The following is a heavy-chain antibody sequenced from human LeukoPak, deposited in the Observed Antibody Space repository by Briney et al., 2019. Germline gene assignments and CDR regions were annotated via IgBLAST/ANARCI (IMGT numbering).Heavy chain of an antibody. CDR1: GSTSGSYA. Sequence: GGSLRLSCAASGSTSGSYAMSWVRQAPGKGLEWVSGISGSGGSSYYADSVKGRFTISRDKSKNTLYLQMNSLRAEDTAVYYCAKAIVVAGNSYYYYGMDVWGQGTMVTVSS. CDR2: ISGSGGSS. D-gene: IGHD6-19*01. J-gene: IGHJ6*02. CDR3: AKAIVVAGNSYYYYGMDV. V-gene: IGHV3-23*01.